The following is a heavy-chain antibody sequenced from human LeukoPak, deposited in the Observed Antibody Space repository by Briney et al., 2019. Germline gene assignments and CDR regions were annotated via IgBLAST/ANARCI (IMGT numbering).Heavy chain of an antibody. J-gene: IGHJ4*02. V-gene: IGHV4-39*07. CDR1: GGSISSSSYC. CDR3: ARVGDSSGQGDY. CDR2: IYYSGST. D-gene: IGHD3-22*01. Sequence: SETLALTCTVSGGSISSSSYCWGWIRQPPGKGLEWIGSIYYSGSTYYNPSLKSRVTISVDTSKNQFSLKLSSVTAADTAVYYCARVGDSSGQGDYWGQGTLVTVSS.